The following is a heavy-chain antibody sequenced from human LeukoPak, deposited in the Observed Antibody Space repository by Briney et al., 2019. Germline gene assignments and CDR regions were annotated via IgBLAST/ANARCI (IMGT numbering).Heavy chain of an antibody. CDR3: ARDQGWIRPDAFDI. D-gene: IGHD5-18*01. CDR1: GGTFSSYA. CDR2: IIPILGIA. Sequence: GSSVKVSCKASGGTFSSYAISWVRQAPGQGLEWMGRIIPILGIANYALKFQGRVTITADKSTSTAYMELSSLRSEDTAVYYCARDQGWIRPDAFDIWGQGTMVTVSS. J-gene: IGHJ3*02. V-gene: IGHV1-69*04.